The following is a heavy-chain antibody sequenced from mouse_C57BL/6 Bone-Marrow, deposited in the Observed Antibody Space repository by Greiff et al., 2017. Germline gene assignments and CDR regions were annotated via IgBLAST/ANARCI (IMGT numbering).Heavy chain of an antibody. D-gene: IGHD1-1*01. CDR3: ARDGGPLTTVVATDY. Sequence: DVMLVESGGGLVKPGGSLKLSCAASGFTFSSYAMSWVRQTPEKRLEWVATISDGGSYTYYPDNVKGRFTISRDNAKSNLYLQMSHLKSEDTAMYYCARDGGPLTTVVATDYWGQGTTLTVSS. CDR1: GFTFSSYA. J-gene: IGHJ2*01. CDR2: ISDGGSYT. V-gene: IGHV5-4*01.